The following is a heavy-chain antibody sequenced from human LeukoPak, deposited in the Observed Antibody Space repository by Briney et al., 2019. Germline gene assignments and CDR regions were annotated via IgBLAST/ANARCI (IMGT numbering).Heavy chain of an antibody. CDR2: INPSGGST. D-gene: IGHD6-19*01. CDR1: GYTFTGYY. CDR3: AREIAVAGAIDY. Sequence: GASVKVSCKASGYTFTGYYMHWVRQAPGQGLEWMGIINPSGGSTSYAQKFQGRVTMTRDMSTSTVYMELSSLRSEDTAVYYCAREIAVAGAIDYWGQGTLVTVSS. J-gene: IGHJ4*02. V-gene: IGHV1-46*01.